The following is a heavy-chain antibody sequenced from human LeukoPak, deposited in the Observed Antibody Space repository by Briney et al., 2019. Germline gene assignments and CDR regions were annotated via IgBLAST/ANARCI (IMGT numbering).Heavy chain of an antibody. V-gene: IGHV1-2*02. CDR3: AREAETTINWFDP. D-gene: IGHD1-1*01. CDR2: INPNSGGT. CDR1: GYTFTSYY. J-gene: IGHJ5*02. Sequence: GASVKVSCKASGYTFTSYYLHWVRQAPGQGLEWMGWINPNSGGTKYAQKFQGRVTMTRDTSISTAYMELSRLRSDDTAVYYCAREAETTINWFDPWGQGTPVTVSS.